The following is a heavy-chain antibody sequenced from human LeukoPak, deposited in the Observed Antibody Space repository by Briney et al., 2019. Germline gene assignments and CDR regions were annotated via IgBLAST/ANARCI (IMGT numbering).Heavy chain of an antibody. CDR2: ISAYNGNT. J-gene: IGHJ6*02. Sequence: ASVKVSCKASGYTFTSYGISWVRQAPGQGLEWMGWISAYNGNTNYAQKLQGRVTMTTDTSTSTAYMELRSLRSDDTAVYYCARDPPRIVVVVAATNYYGMDVWGQGTTVTVSS. CDR1: GYTFTSYG. V-gene: IGHV1-18*01. CDR3: ARDPPRIVVVVAATNYYGMDV. D-gene: IGHD2-15*01.